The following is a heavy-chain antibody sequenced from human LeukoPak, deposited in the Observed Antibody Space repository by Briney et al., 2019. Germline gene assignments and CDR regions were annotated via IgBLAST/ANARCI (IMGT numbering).Heavy chain of an antibody. V-gene: IGHV3-21*04. CDR3: ARGANYPDY. Sequence: GGSLRLSCEASGLSFRSYIMNWVRRPPGKGLEWIASINNDGDKRYYADSARGRFIISRDNAKKSLSLQMNSLTADDTAVYFCARGANYPDYWGQGTLVTVSS. CDR1: GLSFRSYI. J-gene: IGHJ4*02. CDR2: INNDGDKR. D-gene: IGHD3-10*01.